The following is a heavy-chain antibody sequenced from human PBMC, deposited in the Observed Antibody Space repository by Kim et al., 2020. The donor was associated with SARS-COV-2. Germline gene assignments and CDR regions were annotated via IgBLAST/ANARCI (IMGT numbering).Heavy chain of an antibody. CDR3: ARASAVAGRIDY. D-gene: IGHD6-19*01. V-gene: IGHV4-39*02. CDR2: T. Sequence: TYSNPPLKSRVTISVDTSKNHFALKLNAVTAADSAVYYCARASAVAGRIDYWGQGTLVTVSS. J-gene: IGHJ4*02.